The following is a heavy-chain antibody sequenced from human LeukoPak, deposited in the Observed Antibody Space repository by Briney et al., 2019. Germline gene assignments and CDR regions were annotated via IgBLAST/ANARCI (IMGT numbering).Heavy chain of an antibody. D-gene: IGHD5-18*01. CDR3: AKSGGLYTYGPRFDD. V-gene: IGHV3-30*18. CDR2: ISYDGGNK. CDR1: GFTLSNYG. Sequence: GGSLRLSCAASGFTLSNYGAHWVRQAPGKGLEWVAVISYDGGNKYYADSVQGRFSVSRDDSKSTLYLQMSSLRTEDTAVYFCAKSGGLYTYGPRFDDWGQGTLVTVSS. J-gene: IGHJ4*02.